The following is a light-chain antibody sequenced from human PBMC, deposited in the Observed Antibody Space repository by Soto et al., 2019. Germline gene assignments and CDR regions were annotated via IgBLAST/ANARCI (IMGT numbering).Light chain of an antibody. CDR2: EGN. CDR3: CSYTGSSPS. V-gene: IGLV2-23*01. J-gene: IGLJ3*02. CDR1: SSDVGSYNL. Sequence: QSVLTQPASVSGSPGQSITMSCSGASSDVGSYNLVSWYQQYPGKAPKLIIYEGNKRPSGVSNRSSGSGSGNTASLAISGLQAEDAADDSCCSYTGSSPSFGGVTQLTVL.